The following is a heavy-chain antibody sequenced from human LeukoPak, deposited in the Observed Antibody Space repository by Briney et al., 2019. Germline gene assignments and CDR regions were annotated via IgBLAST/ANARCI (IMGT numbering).Heavy chain of an antibody. CDR3: AREGGP. J-gene: IGHJ5*02. Sequence: GGSLRLSCAVSGFTFSGYWMSWVRQAPGKGLEWVANIKQDGRDKYYADSVKGRFSISRENAKDSLYLQMNRLRAEDTAVYYCAREGGPWGQGTLVTVSS. D-gene: IGHD3-16*01. CDR1: GFTFSGYW. V-gene: IGHV3-7*03. CDR2: IKQDGRDK.